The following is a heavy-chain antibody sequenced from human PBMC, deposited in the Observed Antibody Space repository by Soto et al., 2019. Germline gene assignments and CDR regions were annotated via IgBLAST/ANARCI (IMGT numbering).Heavy chain of an antibody. V-gene: IGHV1-18*01. D-gene: IGHD3-10*01. Sequence: ASVKVSCKGSGYTFTSYGISWVRQAPGQGLEWMGWISAYNGNTNYAQKLQGRVTMTTDTSTSTAYMELRSLRSDDTAVYYCARTYYGSGSYDFDYWGQGTLVTVSS. J-gene: IGHJ4*02. CDR3: ARTYYGSGSYDFDY. CDR2: ISAYNGNT. CDR1: GYTFTSYG.